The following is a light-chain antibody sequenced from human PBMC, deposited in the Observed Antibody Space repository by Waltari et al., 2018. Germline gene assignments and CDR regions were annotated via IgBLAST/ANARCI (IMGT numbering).Light chain of an antibody. J-gene: IGLJ1*01. CDR3: NSYSTSSTVV. CDR1: NSDVGGYNF. CDR2: DVS. V-gene: IGLV2-14*01. Sequence: QSALTQPASVSGSPGQSITISCTGSNSDVGGYNFVSWYQQHPDEAPKLMIYDVSNRPSGVSTRFSGSKSGHTASLTISGLQPEVAADYYCNSYSTSSTVVFGTGTRVTVL.